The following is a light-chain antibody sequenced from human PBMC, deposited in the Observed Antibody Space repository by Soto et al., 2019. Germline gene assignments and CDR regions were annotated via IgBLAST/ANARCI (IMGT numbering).Light chain of an antibody. CDR3: SSYTSSSTPPV. Sequence: QSALTQPASVSGSPGQSITISCTGTSSDVGGYNYVSWYQQHPGKAPKLMIYEVSNRPSGVSNRFSGSKSGNTASLTISGLQAEGEADYYCSSYTSSSTPPVFGTGTKVTVL. CDR1: SSDVGGYNY. V-gene: IGLV2-14*01. CDR2: EVS. J-gene: IGLJ1*01.